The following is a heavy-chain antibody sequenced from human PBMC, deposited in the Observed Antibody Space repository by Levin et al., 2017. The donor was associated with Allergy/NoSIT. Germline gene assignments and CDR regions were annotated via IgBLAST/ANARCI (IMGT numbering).Heavy chain of an antibody. Sequence: PSETLSLTCTVSGGSVSSGSYYWSWIRQPPGKGLEWIGYIYYSGSTNYNPSLKSRVTISVDTSKNQFSLKLSSVTAADTAVYYCARAPKDFWSGYYAFDYWGQGTLVTVSS. J-gene: IGHJ4*02. CDR1: GGSVSSGSYY. CDR3: ARAPKDFWSGYYAFDY. V-gene: IGHV4-61*01. D-gene: IGHD3-3*01. CDR2: IYYSGST.